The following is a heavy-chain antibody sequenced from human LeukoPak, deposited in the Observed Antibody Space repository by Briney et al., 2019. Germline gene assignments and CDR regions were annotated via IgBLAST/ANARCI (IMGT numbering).Heavy chain of an antibody. Sequence: GASVKVSCKASGYTFTSYDINWVRQATGQGLEWMGWMNPNSGNTGYAQKFQGRVTTTRNTSISTAYMELSSLRSEDTAVYYCARTKSPLYCSSTSCYFRPVETRYGMDVWGQGATVTVSS. J-gene: IGHJ6*02. D-gene: IGHD2-2*01. V-gene: IGHV1-8*01. CDR3: ARTKSPLYCSSTSCYFRPVETRYGMDV. CDR2: MNPNSGNT. CDR1: GYTFTSYD.